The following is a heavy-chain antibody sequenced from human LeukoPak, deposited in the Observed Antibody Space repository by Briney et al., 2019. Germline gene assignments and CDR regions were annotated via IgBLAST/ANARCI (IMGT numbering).Heavy chain of an antibody. CDR2: ISGSGGST. V-gene: IGHV3-23*01. D-gene: IGHD2-21*02. J-gene: IGHJ4*02. Sequence: PGGSLRLSCVASGFTFSSYAMSWVRQAPGKGLEWVSAISGSGGSTYYADSVKGRFTISRDNSKNTLYLQMNSLRAEDTAVHYCAKDDCGGDCYSVNYFDYWGQGTLVTVSS. CDR1: GFTFSSYA. CDR3: AKDDCGGDCYSVNYFDY.